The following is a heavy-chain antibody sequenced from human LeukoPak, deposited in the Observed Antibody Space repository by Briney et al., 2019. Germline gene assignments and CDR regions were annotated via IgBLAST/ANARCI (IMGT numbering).Heavy chain of an antibody. CDR2: ITAYNDNT. CDR1: GYTFTSYG. J-gene: IGHJ4*02. Sequence: GASVKVSCKASGYTFTSYGISWVRQAPGQGLEWMGWITAYNDNTYYAQKLQGRVTMTTDTSTSTAYMELRSLRSDDTAVYYCARDGLVGAKPYYFDYWGQGTLVTVSS. CDR3: ARDGLVGAKPYYFDY. V-gene: IGHV1-18*01. D-gene: IGHD1-26*01.